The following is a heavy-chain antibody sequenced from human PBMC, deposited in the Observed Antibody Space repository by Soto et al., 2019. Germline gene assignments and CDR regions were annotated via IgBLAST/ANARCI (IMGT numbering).Heavy chain of an antibody. J-gene: IGHJ6*02. CDR2: IDPSDSYT. Sequence: PGESLKISCQGSGYSFTSYWISWVRQMPGKGLEWMGRIDPSDSYTNYSPSFQGHVTISADKSISTAYLQWSSLKASDTAMYYCARRGVVPAAILDYYYGMDVWGQGTTVTVSS. V-gene: IGHV5-10-1*01. CDR3: ARRGVVPAAILDYYYGMDV. CDR1: GYSFTSYW. D-gene: IGHD2-2*02.